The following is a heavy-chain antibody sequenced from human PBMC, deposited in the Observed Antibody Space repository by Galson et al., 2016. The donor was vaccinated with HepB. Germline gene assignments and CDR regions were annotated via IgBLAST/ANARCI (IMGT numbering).Heavy chain of an antibody. J-gene: IGHJ4*02. CDR2: IYSGGNT. D-gene: IGHD2-21*02. CDR1: GFTVGNNY. CDR3: AKDQCGGDCGGTGSFDY. Sequence: SLRLSCAASGFTVGNNYMSWVRQAXXKGLEXVSVIYSGGNTYYGESVQGRFTISRDNAKNTVFLEMDSLTLDDTGVYFCAKDQCGGDCGGTGSFDYWGRGILVSVSS. V-gene: IGHV3-53*01.